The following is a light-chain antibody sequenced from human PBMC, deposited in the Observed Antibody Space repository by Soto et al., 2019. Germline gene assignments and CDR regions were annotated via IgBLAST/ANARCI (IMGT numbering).Light chain of an antibody. CDR3: QQYGSSPPYS. J-gene: IGKJ2*01. CDR2: GAS. Sequence: EIVLTQSPGTLSLSPGERATLSCRASQSVSRFYLAWYQQKPGQAPRLLMYGASSRATGIPDRFSGSGSGTDFTLTISRLEPEDFAVYYCQQYGSSPPYSFGQGTNLEIK. V-gene: IGKV3-20*01. CDR1: QSVSRFY.